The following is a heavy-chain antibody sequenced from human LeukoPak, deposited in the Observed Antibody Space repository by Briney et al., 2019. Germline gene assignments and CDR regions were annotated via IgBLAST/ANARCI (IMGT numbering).Heavy chain of an antibody. V-gene: IGHV4-39*01. CDR3: ARHIVGATMRIDY. J-gene: IGHJ4*02. Sequence: SETLSLTCTVSDGSISSSTYYSGWLRQPPGKGLEWIGSIYYSGSTYYNPSLKSRVTMSVDTSKNQFSLKLSSVTAADTAVYYCARHIVGATMRIDYWGQGTLVTVSS. CDR1: DGSISSSTYY. D-gene: IGHD1-26*01. CDR2: IYYSGST.